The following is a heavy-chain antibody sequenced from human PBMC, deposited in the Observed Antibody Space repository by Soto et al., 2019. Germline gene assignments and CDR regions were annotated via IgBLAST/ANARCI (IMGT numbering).Heavy chain of an antibody. J-gene: IGHJ4*02. CDR2: INHSGST. Sequence: PSETLSLTCAVYGGSFSGYYWSWIRQPPEKGLEWIGEINHSGSTNYNPSLKRRVTISVDTSKNQFSLKLSSVTAADTAVYYCARSAINCWGFCGIAARPFFDYWGQGTLVTVSS. CDR1: GGSFSGYY. V-gene: IGHV4-34*01. CDR3: ARSAINCWGFCGIAARPFFDY. D-gene: IGHD6-6*01.